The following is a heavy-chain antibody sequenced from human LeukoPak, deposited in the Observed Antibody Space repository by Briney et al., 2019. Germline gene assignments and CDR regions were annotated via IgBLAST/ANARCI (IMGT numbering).Heavy chain of an antibody. V-gene: IGHV1-8*01. J-gene: IGHJ5*02. CDR1: GYTFTSYD. CDR2: MNANSGNT. Sequence: ASVKLSCKASGYTFTSYDINWLRQATGQGLEWMGWMNANSGNTGYAQKFQGRVTMTTNTSISTAYMELSSLRSEDTAVYYCARAHCGGDCPLNWVDPWGQGTLVTVSS. CDR3: ARAHCGGDCPLNWVDP. D-gene: IGHD2-21*02.